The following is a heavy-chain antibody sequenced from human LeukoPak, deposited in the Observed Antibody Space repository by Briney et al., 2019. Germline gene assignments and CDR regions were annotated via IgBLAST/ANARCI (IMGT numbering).Heavy chain of an antibody. J-gene: IGHJ4*02. CDR2: INHSGST. D-gene: IGHD1-26*01. CDR3: ARDSIVGATQFDY. V-gene: IGHV4-34*01. CDR1: GGSFSGYY. Sequence: SETLSLTCAVYGGSFSGYYWSWIRQPPGKGLEWIGEINHSGSTNYNPSLKSRVTISVDTSKNQFSLKLSSVTAADTAVYYCARDSIVGATQFDYWGQGTLVTVSS.